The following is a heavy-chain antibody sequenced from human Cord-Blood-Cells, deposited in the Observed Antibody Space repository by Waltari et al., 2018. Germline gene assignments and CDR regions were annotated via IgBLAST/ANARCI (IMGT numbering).Heavy chain of an antibody. CDR3: ATRSIWGYFDY. J-gene: IGHJ4*02. D-gene: IGHD7-27*01. CDR2: IYYSGST. V-gene: IGHV4-59*01. Sequence: QVQLQESGPGLVKPSEPLSLPCTVPGCSISSYDGSWIRQPPGKGLEWIGYIYYSGSTNYNPSLKSRVTISVDTSKNQFSLKLSSVTAADTAVYYCATRSIWGYFDYWGQGTLVTVSS. CDR1: GCSISSYD.